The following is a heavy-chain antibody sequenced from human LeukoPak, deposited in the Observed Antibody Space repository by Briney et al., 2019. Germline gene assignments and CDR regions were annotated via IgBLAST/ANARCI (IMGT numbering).Heavy chain of an antibody. D-gene: IGHD2-15*01. Sequence: ASVKVSCKASGYTFTSYYMRWVRQAPGQGLEWMGIINPSGGSTSYAQKFQGRVTMTRDTSTSTVYMELSSLRSEDTAVYYCARDLGIVVVVAATPGVDYWGQGTLVTVSS. CDR1: GYTFTSYY. CDR3: ARDLGIVVVVAATPGVDY. CDR2: INPSGGST. J-gene: IGHJ4*02. V-gene: IGHV1-46*01.